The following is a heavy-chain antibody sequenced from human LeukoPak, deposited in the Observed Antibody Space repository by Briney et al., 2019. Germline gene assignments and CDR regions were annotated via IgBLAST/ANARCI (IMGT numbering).Heavy chain of an antibody. D-gene: IGHD7-27*01. Sequence: GASVKVSCKASGYTFTSYGISWVRQASGQRLEWMGWINAVSGDTKYSQKLQHRVTFTNDTSAGTSASTAYMELSSLRSEDTAVYYCATGQHAFDIWGQGTMVTVSS. CDR3: ATGQHAFDI. CDR1: GYTFTSYG. CDR2: INAVSGDT. V-gene: IGHV1-18*01. J-gene: IGHJ3*02.